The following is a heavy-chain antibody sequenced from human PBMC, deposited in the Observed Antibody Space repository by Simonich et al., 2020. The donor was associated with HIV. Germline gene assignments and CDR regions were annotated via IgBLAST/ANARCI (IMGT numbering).Heavy chain of an antibody. Sequence: QVQLVQYGAEVKKPGSSVKVSCKVSGNTLTELSMHWVRQAPGKGLEWMGGFDPEDGEAIYAQKFQGRVTMTEDTSTETAYMELSSLRSEDTAVYYCATTRHSSGFYGDYWGQGTLVTVSS. J-gene: IGHJ4*02. V-gene: IGHV1-24*01. CDR2: FDPEDGEA. CDR3: ATTRHSSGFYGDY. CDR1: GNTLTELS. D-gene: IGHD6-19*01.